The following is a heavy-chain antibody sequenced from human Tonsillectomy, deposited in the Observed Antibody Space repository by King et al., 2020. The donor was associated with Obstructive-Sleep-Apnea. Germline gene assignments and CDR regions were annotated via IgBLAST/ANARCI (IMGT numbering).Heavy chain of an antibody. J-gene: IGHJ4*02. CDR1: GGSFSGHY. CDR2: INHSGST. V-gene: IGHV4-34*01. CDR3: ARVDFGDYKFDY. Sequence: VQLQQWGAGLLKPSGTLSLTCAVYGGSFSGHYWSWIPQPPGKGLEWIGEINHSGSTNYSPSLKSRVTISVDTSKNQFSLKLSSVTAADTAVYYCARVDFGDYKFDYWGQGTLVTVSS. D-gene: IGHD4-17*01.